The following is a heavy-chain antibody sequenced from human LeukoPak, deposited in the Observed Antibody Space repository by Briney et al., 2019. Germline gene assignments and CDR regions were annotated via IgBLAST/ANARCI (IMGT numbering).Heavy chain of an antibody. CDR3: ARDAEISSWYMGWFDP. J-gene: IGHJ5*02. Sequence: SETLSLTCTVSGYSISSGYYWGWIRQPPGKGLEWIGSIYHSGSTYYNPSLKSRVTISVDTSKNQFSLKLSSVTAADTAVYYCARDAEISSWYMGWFDPWGQGTLVTVSS. V-gene: IGHV4-38-2*02. CDR2: IYHSGST. CDR1: GYSISSGYY. D-gene: IGHD6-13*01.